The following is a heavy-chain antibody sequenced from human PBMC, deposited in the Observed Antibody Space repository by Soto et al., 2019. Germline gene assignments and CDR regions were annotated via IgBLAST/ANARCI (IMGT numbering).Heavy chain of an antibody. V-gene: IGHV3-23*01. Sequence: GGSLRLSCAASGFTFSSYAMSWVRQAPGKGLEWVSAISGSGGSTYYADSVKGRFTISRDNSKNTLYLQMNSLRAEDTAVYYCANLSNFLFCFGELFEQLGGSNGLAPGGKEPLVTAS. D-gene: IGHD3-10*01. CDR1: GFTFSSYA. CDR2: ISGSGGST. J-gene: IGHJ5*02. CDR3: ANLSNFLFCFGELFEQLGGSNGLAP.